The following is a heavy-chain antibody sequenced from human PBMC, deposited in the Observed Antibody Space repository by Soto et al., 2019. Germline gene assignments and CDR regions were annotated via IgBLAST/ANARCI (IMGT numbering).Heavy chain of an antibody. Sequence: EVQLVESGGALVQPGGSLRLSCAASGFTFSNYWMHWVRQAPGKGLVCIPRMNSDGGNTFYADAVKGRFTISRDNAKITLYLQMNSLRIEDTAVYYCAASKEGVSNDPTTYWGQGTLVTVSS. CDR1: GFTFSNYW. CDR3: AASKEGVSNDPTTY. CDR2: MNSDGGNT. D-gene: IGHD1-26*01. J-gene: IGHJ4*02. V-gene: IGHV3-74*01.